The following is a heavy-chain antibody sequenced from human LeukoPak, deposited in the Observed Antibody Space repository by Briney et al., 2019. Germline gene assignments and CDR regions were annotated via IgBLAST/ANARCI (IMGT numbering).Heavy chain of an antibody. J-gene: IGHJ4*02. CDR2: INPSGGST. D-gene: IGHD6-19*01. CDR1: GYTFTSYY. Sequence: ASVKVSCKASGYTFTSYYMHWVRQTPGQGLEWMGIINPSGGSTGYAQKFQGRVTMTRDTSTSTVYMELSSLRSEDTAVYYCARVSIAVAPQFDYWGQGTLVTVSS. CDR3: ARVSIAVAPQFDY. V-gene: IGHV1-46*01.